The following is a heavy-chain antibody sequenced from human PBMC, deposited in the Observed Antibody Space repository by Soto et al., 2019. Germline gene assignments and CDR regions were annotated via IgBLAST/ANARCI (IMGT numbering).Heavy chain of an antibody. V-gene: IGHV4-39*01. CDR1: GCSISSSSYY. J-gene: IGHJ4*02. Sequence: SETLSLTCTVSGCSISSSSYYWVWLRQPPGKGLEWIGSIYYSGSTYYNPSLKSRVTISVDTSKNQFSLKLSSVTAADTAVYYCARLYEVEVVSSGWYFDYFDYSGQGTLVTVSS. CDR2: IYYSGST. CDR3: ARLYEVEVVSSGWYFDYFDY. D-gene: IGHD6-19*01.